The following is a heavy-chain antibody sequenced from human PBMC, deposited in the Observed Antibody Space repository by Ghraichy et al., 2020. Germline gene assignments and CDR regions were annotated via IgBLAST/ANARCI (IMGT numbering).Heavy chain of an antibody. Sequence: GGSLRLSCAASGFTFSSYEMNWVRQAPGKGLEWVSYISSSGSTIYYADSVKGRFTISRDNAKNSLYLQMNSLRAEDTAVYYCARAYDFWSGYYYPWGQGTLVTVSS. J-gene: IGHJ5*02. CDR1: GFTFSSYE. V-gene: IGHV3-48*03. CDR3: ARAYDFWSGYYYP. D-gene: IGHD3-3*01. CDR2: ISSSGSTI.